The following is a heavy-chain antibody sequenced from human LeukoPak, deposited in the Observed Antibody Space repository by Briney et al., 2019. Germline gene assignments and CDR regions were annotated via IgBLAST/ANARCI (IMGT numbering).Heavy chain of an antibody. Sequence: SVKVSCKASGGTFSSYAISWVRQAPGQGLEWVGGIIPIFGTANYAQKFQGRVTITADESTSTAYMELSSLRSEDTAVYYCARGSHRLYDYVWGTYESKDYWGQGTLVTVSS. D-gene: IGHD3-16*01. CDR1: GGTFSSYA. CDR3: ARGSHRLYDYVWGTYESKDY. J-gene: IGHJ4*02. CDR2: IIPIFGTA. V-gene: IGHV1-69*13.